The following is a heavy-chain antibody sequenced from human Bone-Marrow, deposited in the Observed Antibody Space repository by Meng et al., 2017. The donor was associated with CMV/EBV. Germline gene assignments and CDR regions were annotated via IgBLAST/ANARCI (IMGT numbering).Heavy chain of an antibody. CDR3: AKDLGRRGEGATIDY. Sequence: SLKISCAASGFSFDDYAMVWVRQGPGKGLEWVSGISWNSGWTAYADSVKGRFTISRDNAKKSLYLQMNSLKLEDTALYYCAKDLGRRGEGATIDYWGQRTLVTVSS. V-gene: IGHV3-9*01. D-gene: IGHD1-26*01. J-gene: IGHJ4*01. CDR2: ISWNSGWT. CDR1: GFSFDDYA.